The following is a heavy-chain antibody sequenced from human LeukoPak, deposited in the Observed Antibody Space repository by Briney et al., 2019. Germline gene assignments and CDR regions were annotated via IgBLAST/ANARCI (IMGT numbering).Heavy chain of an antibody. D-gene: IGHD3-22*01. J-gene: IGHJ3*02. CDR3: ARGGLNYYDCSGYSGFDI. Sequence: PGGSLRLSCAASGFTFSSYSMNWVRQAPGKWLEWVSSITSSSSYIYYADSVKGRFTISRDNAKNSLYLQMNSLRAEDTAVYYCARGGLNYYDCSGYSGFDIWGQGTMVTVSS. CDR1: GFTFSSYS. CDR2: ITSSSSYI. V-gene: IGHV3-21*01.